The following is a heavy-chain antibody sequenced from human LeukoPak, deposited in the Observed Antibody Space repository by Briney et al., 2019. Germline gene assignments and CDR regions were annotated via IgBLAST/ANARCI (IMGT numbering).Heavy chain of an antibody. V-gene: IGHV3-23*01. CDR2: ISGNGGST. CDR3: AKEVAVTGIYYFDY. D-gene: IGHD6-19*01. J-gene: IGHJ4*02. Sequence: GGSLRLSCAASGFTFSSYAMNWVRQAPGKGLEWVSAISGNGGSTYYADSVKGRFTISRDNSKNTLYLQMNSLRAEDTAVYYCAKEVAVTGIYYFDYWGQGTLVTVSS. CDR1: GFTFSSYA.